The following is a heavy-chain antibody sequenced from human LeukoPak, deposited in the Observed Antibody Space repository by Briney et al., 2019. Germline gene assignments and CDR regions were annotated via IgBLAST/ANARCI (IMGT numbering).Heavy chain of an antibody. CDR3: ASGGEAARPLDDY. Sequence: GRSLRLSCAASGFTFSSYAMHWVCQAPGKGLEWVAVISYDGSNKYYADSVKGRFTISRDNSKNTLYLQMNSLRAEDTAVYYCASGGEAARPLDDYWGQGTLVTVSS. J-gene: IGHJ4*02. CDR1: GFTFSSYA. D-gene: IGHD6-6*01. CDR2: ISYDGSNK. V-gene: IGHV3-30-3*01.